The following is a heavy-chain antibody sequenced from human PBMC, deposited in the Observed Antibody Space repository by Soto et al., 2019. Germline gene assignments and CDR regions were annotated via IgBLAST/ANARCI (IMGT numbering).Heavy chain of an antibody. V-gene: IGHV3-13*01. CDR1: GFTFSSYD. CDR3: ARCVDYDILTGFFDY. J-gene: IGHJ4*02. D-gene: IGHD3-9*01. Sequence: PGGSLRLSCAASGFTFSSYDMHWVRQATGKGLEWVSAIGTAGDTYYPGSVKGRFTISRENAKNSLYLQMNSLRAEDTAVYYCARCVDYDILTGFFDYWGQGTLVTVSS. CDR2: IGTAGDT.